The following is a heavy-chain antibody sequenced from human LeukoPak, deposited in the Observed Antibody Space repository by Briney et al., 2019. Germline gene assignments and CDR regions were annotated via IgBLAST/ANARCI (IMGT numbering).Heavy chain of an antibody. Sequence: VKVSCKASGYTFTGYCMHWVRQAPGQGLEWMGWINPNSGGTNYAQKFQGRVTMTRDTSISTAYMELSRLRSDDTAVYYCARDPLNYYDSSGYYYYYGMDVWGQGTTVTVSS. CDR2: INPNSGGT. V-gene: IGHV1-2*02. J-gene: IGHJ6*02. CDR3: ARDPLNYYDSSGYYYYYGMDV. D-gene: IGHD3-22*01. CDR1: GYTFTGYC.